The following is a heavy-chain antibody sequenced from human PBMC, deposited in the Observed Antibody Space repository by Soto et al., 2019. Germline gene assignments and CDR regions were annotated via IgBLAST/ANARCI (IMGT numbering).Heavy chain of an antibody. D-gene: IGHD4-17*01. Sequence: TLSLTCTVSGGSISSGDYYWSWIRQPPGKGLEWIGYIYYSGSTYYNPSLKSRVTISVDTSKNQFSLKLSSVTAANTAVYYCARVPLYGTTVTAIDYWGQGTLVTVSS. CDR1: GGSISSGDYY. CDR2: IYYSGST. V-gene: IGHV4-30-4*01. J-gene: IGHJ4*02. CDR3: ARVPLYGTTVTAIDY.